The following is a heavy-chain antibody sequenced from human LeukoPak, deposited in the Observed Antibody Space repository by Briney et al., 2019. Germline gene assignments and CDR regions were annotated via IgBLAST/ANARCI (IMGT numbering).Heavy chain of an antibody. Sequence: GGSLRLSCAVSGFTFSTYDMKWVRQAPGKGLEWVAAINDGGYNTYYADSVRGRFTISRDNAKNTLYLQMNSLRAEDTAVYYCAKKETVVSPGNYFDHWGQGTLVTVSS. V-gene: IGHV3-23*01. J-gene: IGHJ4*02. CDR1: GFTFSTYD. CDR2: INDGGYNT. CDR3: AKKETVVSPGNYFDH. D-gene: IGHD4-23*01.